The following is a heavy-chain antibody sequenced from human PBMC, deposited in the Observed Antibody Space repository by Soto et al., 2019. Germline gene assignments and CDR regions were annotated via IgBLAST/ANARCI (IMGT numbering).Heavy chain of an antibody. Sequence: GESLKISCKGSGYSLAGNWITWVRQKPGKGLEWMGRIDPSDSQTYYSPSFRGHVTISATKSIPTVFLQWSSLRASDTAMYYCARQIYDSDTGPNFQYYFDSWGQGTPVTVSS. CDR2: IDPSDSQT. J-gene: IGHJ4*02. CDR3: ARQIYDSDTGPNFQYYFDS. CDR1: GYSLAGNW. D-gene: IGHD3-22*01. V-gene: IGHV5-10-1*01.